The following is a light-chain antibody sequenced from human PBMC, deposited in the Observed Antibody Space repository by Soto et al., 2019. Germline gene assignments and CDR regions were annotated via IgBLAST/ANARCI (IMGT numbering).Light chain of an antibody. V-gene: IGLV2-14*01. J-gene: IGLJ3*02. Sequence: QSALTQPGSVSGSPGQSITISCTGTNRDVGAYNLVSWYQQRPGEAPKLIISEVRNRPSGISYRFTGSKSGNTASLTISGLQAEDEADYYCSSYTTTSTLVFGGGTKLTVL. CDR2: EVR. CDR1: NRDVGAYNL. CDR3: SSYTTTSTLV.